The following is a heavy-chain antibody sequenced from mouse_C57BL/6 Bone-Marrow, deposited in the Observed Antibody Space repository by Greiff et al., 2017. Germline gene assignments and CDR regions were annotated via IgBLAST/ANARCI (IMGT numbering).Heavy chain of an antibody. V-gene: IGHV6-6*01. Sequence: DVKLVESGGGLVQPGGSMKLSCAASGFTFSDAWMDWVRQSPEKGLEWVAEIRNKANNHATYYAESVKGRFTISRDDSKSSVYLQMNSLRAEDTGIYYCTSVRYYGNYEAMDYWGQGTSVTVSS. CDR3: TSVRYYGNYEAMDY. CDR2: IRNKANNHAT. J-gene: IGHJ4*01. D-gene: IGHD2-1*01. CDR1: GFTFSDAW.